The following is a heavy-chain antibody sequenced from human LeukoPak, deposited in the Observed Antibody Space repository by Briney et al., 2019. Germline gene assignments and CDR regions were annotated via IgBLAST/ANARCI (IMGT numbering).Heavy chain of an antibody. CDR3: AELGITMIGGV. Sequence: GGSLRLSGAASGFTFSDYYMSWIRQAPGKGLEWISYISSSGNTIYYADSVKGRFTISRDNAKNSLYLQMNSLRAEDTAVYYCAELGITMIGGVWGKGTTVTISS. J-gene: IGHJ6*04. V-gene: IGHV3-11*04. CDR2: ISSSGNTI. D-gene: IGHD3-10*02. CDR1: GFTFSDYY.